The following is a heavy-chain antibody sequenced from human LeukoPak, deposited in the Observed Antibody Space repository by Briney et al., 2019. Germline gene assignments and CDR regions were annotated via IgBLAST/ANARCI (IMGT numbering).Heavy chain of an antibody. D-gene: IGHD2-2*01. J-gene: IGHJ3*02. CDR3: ARALVVPAAIRIGDAFDI. CDR1: GYSISSGYY. V-gene: IGHV4-38-2*02. Sequence: SETLSLTCTVSGYSISSGYYWGWIRQPPGKGLEWIGSIYHSGRTFYNPSLKSRVTISVDTSKNQFSLKLTSVTAADTAVYYCARALVVPAAIRIGDAFDIWGQGTMVTVSS. CDR2: IYHSGRT.